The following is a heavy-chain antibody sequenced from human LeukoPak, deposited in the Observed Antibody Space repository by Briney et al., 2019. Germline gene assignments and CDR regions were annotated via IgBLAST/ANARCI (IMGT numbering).Heavy chain of an antibody. D-gene: IGHD3-9*01. J-gene: IGHJ4*02. V-gene: IGHV4-30-2*01. Sequence: PSQTLSLTCAVSGGSISSGGYSWSWIRQPPGKGLEWIGYIYHSGSTYYNPSLKSRVTISVDRSKNQFPLKLSSVTAADTAVYYCARSPLDILTGLDYWGQGTLVTVSS. CDR1: GGSISSGGYS. CDR2: IYHSGST. CDR3: ARSPLDILTGLDY.